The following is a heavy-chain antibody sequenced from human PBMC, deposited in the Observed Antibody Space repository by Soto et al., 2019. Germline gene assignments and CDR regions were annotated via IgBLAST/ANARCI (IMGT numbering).Heavy chain of an antibody. D-gene: IGHD1-26*01. CDR3: ARSDDIVGATTHYYYYYGMDV. V-gene: IGHV3-21*01. J-gene: IGHJ6*02. CDR1: GFTFSSYS. Sequence: PGGSLRLSCAASGFTFSSYSMNWVRQAPGKGLEWVSSISSSSSYIYYADSVKGRFTISRDNAKNSLYLQMNSLRAEDTAVYYCARSDDIVGATTHYYYYYGMDVWGQGTTVTVSS. CDR2: ISSSSSYI.